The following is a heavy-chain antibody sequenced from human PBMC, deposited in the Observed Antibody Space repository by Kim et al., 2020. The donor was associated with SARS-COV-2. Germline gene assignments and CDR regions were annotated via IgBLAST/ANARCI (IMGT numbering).Heavy chain of an antibody. J-gene: IGHJ4*02. Sequence: TLSLTCTVSGGSISSGGYYWSWIRQHPGKGLEWIGYIYYSGSTYYNPSLKSRVTISVDTSKNQFSLKLSSVTAADTAVYYWARAETIFGVVIGCFDYWGQGTLVTVSS. CDR1: GGSISSGGYY. V-gene: IGHV4-31*03. CDR3: ARAETIFGVVIGCFDY. CDR2: IYYSGST. D-gene: IGHD3-3*01.